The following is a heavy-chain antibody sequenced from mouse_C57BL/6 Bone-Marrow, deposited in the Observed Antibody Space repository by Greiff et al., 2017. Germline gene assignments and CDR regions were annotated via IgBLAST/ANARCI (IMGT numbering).Heavy chain of an antibody. Sequence: QVQLQQPGAELVRPGSSVKLSCKASGYTFTSYWMDWVKQRPGQGLEWIGNIYPSDSETHYNQKFKDKATLTVDKSSSTAYMQLSSLTSEDSAVYYCAILRDAMDYWGQGTSVTVSS. J-gene: IGHJ4*01. CDR2: IYPSDSET. V-gene: IGHV1-61*01. D-gene: IGHD1-1*01. CDR3: AILRDAMDY. CDR1: GYTFTSYW.